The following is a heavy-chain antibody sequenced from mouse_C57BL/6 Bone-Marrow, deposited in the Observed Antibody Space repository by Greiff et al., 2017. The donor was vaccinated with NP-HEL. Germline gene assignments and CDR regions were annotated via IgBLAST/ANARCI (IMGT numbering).Heavy chain of an antibody. Sequence: EVMLVESGGGLVKPGGSLKLSCAASGFTFSSYAMSWVRQTPEKRLEWVATISDGGSYTYYPDNVKGRFTISRDNAKNNLYLQMSHLKSEDTAMYYCARDLYDVYYVLYYYAMDYWGQGTSVTVSS. J-gene: IGHJ4*01. D-gene: IGHD2-3*01. CDR1: GFTFSSYA. CDR3: ARDLYDVYYVLYYYAMDY. CDR2: ISDGGSYT. V-gene: IGHV5-4*01.